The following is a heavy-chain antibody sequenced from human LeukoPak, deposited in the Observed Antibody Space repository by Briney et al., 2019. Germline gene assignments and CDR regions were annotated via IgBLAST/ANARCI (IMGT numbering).Heavy chain of an antibody. D-gene: IGHD3-16*01. Sequence: ASVKVSCKASGYTFTSYDINWVRQATGQGLEWMGWMNPNSGNTGHAQKFQGRVTMTRDTSISTAYMELSSLRSDDTAVYYCARAYAYRALYNWFDPWGQGTLVTVSS. J-gene: IGHJ5*02. V-gene: IGHV1-8*01. CDR1: GYTFTSYD. CDR3: ARAYAYRALYNWFDP. CDR2: MNPNSGNT.